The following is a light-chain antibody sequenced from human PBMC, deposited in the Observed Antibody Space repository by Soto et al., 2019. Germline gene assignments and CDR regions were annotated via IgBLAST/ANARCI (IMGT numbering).Light chain of an antibody. CDR3: QQHNSFSIT. CDR1: QSISDW. V-gene: IGKV1-5*01. Sequence: GDRVTITCRASQSISDWLAWFQLKPGKAPKLLIYDASSLESGVPSRFSGSGSGTEFTLTISSLKPDDFETYYCQQHNSFSITFGQGTRLEIK. J-gene: IGKJ5*01. CDR2: DAS.